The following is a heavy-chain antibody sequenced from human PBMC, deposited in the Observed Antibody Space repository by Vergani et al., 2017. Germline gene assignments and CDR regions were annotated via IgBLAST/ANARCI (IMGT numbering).Heavy chain of an antibody. D-gene: IGHD2-2*01. CDR2: MNPNSGNT. Sequence: QVQLVQSGAEVKKPGASVKVSCKASGYTFTSYDINWVRQATGQGLEWMGWMNPNSGNTDYVQKFQGRVTMTTDTSTSTAYMELRSLRSDDTAVYYCARRLGYCSSTSCFGWFDPWGQGTLVTVSS. CDR3: ARRLGYCSSTSCFGWFDP. CDR1: GYTFTSYD. V-gene: IGHV1-8*01. J-gene: IGHJ5*02.